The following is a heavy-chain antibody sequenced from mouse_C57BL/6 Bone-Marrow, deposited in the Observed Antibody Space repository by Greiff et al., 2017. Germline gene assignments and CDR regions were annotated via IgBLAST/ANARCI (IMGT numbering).Heavy chain of an antibody. J-gene: IGHJ3*01. Sequence: VQLQQYGAELVRPGSSVKMSCKTSGYTFTSYGINWVKQRPGQGLEWIGYIYIGNGYTEYNEKFKGKATLTSDTSSSTAYMQLSSLTSEDSAIYFGARFPIYYDYSWFAYWGQGTLVTVSA. CDR3: ARFPIYYDYSWFAY. D-gene: IGHD2-4*01. CDR2: IYIGNGYT. V-gene: IGHV1-58*01. CDR1: GYTFTSYG.